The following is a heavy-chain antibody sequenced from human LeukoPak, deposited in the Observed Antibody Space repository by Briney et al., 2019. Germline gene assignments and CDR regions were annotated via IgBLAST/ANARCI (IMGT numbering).Heavy chain of an antibody. D-gene: IGHD3-10*01. V-gene: IGHV4-59*01. CDR2: IYYSGST. CDR3: ARGGVRGVIRFIFGY. Sequence: SETLSLTCTVSGGSISSYYWSWIRQPPGKGLEGIGYIYYSGSTNYNPFLKSRVTISVDTSKNQFSLKLSSVTAADTAVYYCARGGVRGVIRFIFGYRGQGTLVTVSS. J-gene: IGHJ4*02. CDR1: GGSISSYY.